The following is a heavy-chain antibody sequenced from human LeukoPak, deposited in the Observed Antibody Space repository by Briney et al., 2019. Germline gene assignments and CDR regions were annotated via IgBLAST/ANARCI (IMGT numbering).Heavy chain of an antibody. CDR2: INPSGGST. D-gene: IGHD5-18*01. CDR3: VRVPGYSQAFDY. V-gene: IGHV1-46*01. Sequence: ASVKVSCKASGYTFGAYDINWVRQAPGQGLEWMGIINPSGGSTSYAQKFQGRVTMTRDTSTSTVYMELSSLRSEDTAVYYCVRVPGYSQAFDYWGQGTLVTVSS. J-gene: IGHJ4*02. CDR1: GYTFGAYD.